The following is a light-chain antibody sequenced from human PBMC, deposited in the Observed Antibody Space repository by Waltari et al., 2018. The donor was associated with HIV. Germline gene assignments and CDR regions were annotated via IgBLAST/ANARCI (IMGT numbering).Light chain of an antibody. CDR3: QSYDTSLGGSV. CDR1: SSTIGAGYD. CDR2: ANN. J-gene: IGLJ3*02. V-gene: IGLV1-40*01. Sequence: QSVLPQPPSVSGAPGQRVTISCPASSSTIGAGYDVPWYQQLPGTAPKLFIYANNNRPSGIPDRFPGSKSGTSASLAITGLRAEDEGDYYCQSYDTSLGGSVFGGGTKLTVL.